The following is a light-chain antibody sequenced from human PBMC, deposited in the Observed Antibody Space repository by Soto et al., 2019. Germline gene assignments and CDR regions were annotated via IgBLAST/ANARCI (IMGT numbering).Light chain of an antibody. CDR3: QQRRNWPLT. V-gene: IGKV3-11*01. CDR1: ESISSY. J-gene: IGKJ4*01. CDR2: GAS. Sequence: EIVLTQSPATLSLSPGGRATLSCRASESISSYLAWYQQKPGQAPRLLIYGASNRATDIPARFSGSGSGTDFTLTISSLEPEDSAVYYCQQRRNWPLTFGGGTKVEIK.